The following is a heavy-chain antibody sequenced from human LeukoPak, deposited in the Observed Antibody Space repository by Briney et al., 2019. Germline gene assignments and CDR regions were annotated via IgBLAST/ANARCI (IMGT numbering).Heavy chain of an antibody. CDR3: AREGDDILTGQSSSGGYFDY. D-gene: IGHD3-9*01. CDR1: GGSISSYY. Sequence: SETLSLTCTVSGGSISSYYWSWIRQPPGKGLEWIGYIYYSGSTNYNPSLKSRVTISVDTSKNQFSLKLSSVTAADTAVYYCAREGDDILTGQSSSGGYFDYWGQGTLVTVSS. CDR2: IYYSGST. V-gene: IGHV4-59*01. J-gene: IGHJ4*02.